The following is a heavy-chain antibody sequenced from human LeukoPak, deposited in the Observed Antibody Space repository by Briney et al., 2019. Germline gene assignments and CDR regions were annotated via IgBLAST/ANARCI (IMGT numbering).Heavy chain of an antibody. CDR2: ISSSGSTL. CDR1: GFTFSSYE. Sequence: AGGSLRLSCAASGFTFSSYEMNWVRQAPGKGLEWVSYISSSGSTLYYADSVKGRFIISRDHAKNSLYLQMNSLRAEDTAVYYWARVRRGSGSYMFDSWGQGTLVTVSA. J-gene: IGHJ4*02. CDR3: ARVRRGSGSYMFDS. V-gene: IGHV3-48*03. D-gene: IGHD3-10*01.